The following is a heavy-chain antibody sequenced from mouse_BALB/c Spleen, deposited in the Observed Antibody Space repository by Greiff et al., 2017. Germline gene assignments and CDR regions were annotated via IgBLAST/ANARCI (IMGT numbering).Heavy chain of an antibody. CDR3: ARRRDYDEDWFAY. CDR2: ISNGGGST. V-gene: IGHV5-12-2*01. D-gene: IGHD2-4*01. J-gene: IGHJ3*01. Sequence: EVQGVESGGGLVQPGGSLKLSCAASGFTFSSYTMSWVRQTPEKRLEWVAYISNGGGSTYYPDTVKGRFTISRDNAKNTLYLQMSSLKSEDTAMYYCARRRDYDEDWFAYWGQGTLVTVSA. CDR1: GFTFSSYT.